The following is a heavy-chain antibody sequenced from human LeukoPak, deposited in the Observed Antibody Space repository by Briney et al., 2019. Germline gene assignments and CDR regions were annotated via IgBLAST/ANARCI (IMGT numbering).Heavy chain of an antibody. V-gene: IGHV1-24*01. CDR3: ATFRYYYDSSGYKY. Sequence: GASVKVSCKVSGYTLTELSMHWVRQAPGKGLEWMGGFDPEDGETIYAQKFQGRVTMTGDTSTDTAYMELSSLRSEDTAVYYCATFRYYYDSSGYKYWGQGTLATVSS. J-gene: IGHJ4*02. CDR2: FDPEDGET. CDR1: GYTLTELS. D-gene: IGHD3-22*01.